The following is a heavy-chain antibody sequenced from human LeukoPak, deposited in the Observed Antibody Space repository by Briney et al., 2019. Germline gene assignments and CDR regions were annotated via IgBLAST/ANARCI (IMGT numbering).Heavy chain of an antibody. J-gene: IGHJ4*02. CDR1: GFTFSSYT. CDR3: AKDLNWGGR. V-gene: IGHV3-21*04. CDR2: ISTGSRYI. Sequence: GESLRLSCATSGFTFSSYTMNWVRQAPGKELEWVACISTGSRYIYYGDSVKGRFTISRDTAKNSVLLQMNYLRAEDTAVYYCAKDLNWGGRWGQGTLVTVSS. D-gene: IGHD3-16*01.